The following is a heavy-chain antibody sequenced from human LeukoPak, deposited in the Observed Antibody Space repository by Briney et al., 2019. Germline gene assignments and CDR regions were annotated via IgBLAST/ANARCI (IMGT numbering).Heavy chain of an antibody. CDR3: ARDQYYYDSSGYYRFDS. V-gene: IGHV3-21*01. D-gene: IGHD3-22*01. J-gene: IGHJ4*02. CDR1: GFTFSSYS. CDR2: ISSSSSYI. Sequence: GGSLRLSCAASGFTFSSYSMNWVRQAPGKGLEWVSSISSSSSYIYYADSVKGRFTISRDNAKNSLYLQMNSLRTEDTAVYYCARDQYYYDSSGYYRFDSWGQGTLVTVSS.